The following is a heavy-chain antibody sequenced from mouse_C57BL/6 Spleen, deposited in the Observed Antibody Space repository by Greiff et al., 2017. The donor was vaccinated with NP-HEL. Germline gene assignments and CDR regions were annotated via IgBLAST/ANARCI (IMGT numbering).Heavy chain of an antibody. CDR3: AREEYYSYAMYY. CDR2: IYPSDSET. D-gene: IGHD1-1*02. CDR1: GYTFTSYW. Sequence: QVQLQQPGAELVRPGSSVKLSCKASGYTFTSYWMDWVKQRPGQGLEWIGNIYPSDSETHYNQKFKDKATLTVDKSSSTAYMQLSSLTSEDSAVYYCAREEYYSYAMYYWGQGTSVTVSS. J-gene: IGHJ4*01. V-gene: IGHV1-61*01.